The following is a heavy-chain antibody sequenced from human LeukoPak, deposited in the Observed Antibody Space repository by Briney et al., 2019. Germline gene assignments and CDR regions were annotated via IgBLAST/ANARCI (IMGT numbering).Heavy chain of an antibody. CDR1: GYTFTELS. CDR2: FDPEDGET. CDR3: ATQDDYVKFDP. V-gene: IGHV1-24*01. J-gene: IGHJ5*02. D-gene: IGHD4-17*01. Sequence: ASVKVSCKVSGYTFTELSMHWVRQAPGKGHEWMGGFDPEDGETIDAQKFQGRVTMTEDTSTDTAYMELSSLRSEDTAVYYCATQDDYVKFDPWGQGTLVTVSS.